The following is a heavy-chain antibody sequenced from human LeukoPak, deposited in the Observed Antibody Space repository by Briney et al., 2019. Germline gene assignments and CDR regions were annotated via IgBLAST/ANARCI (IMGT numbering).Heavy chain of an antibody. D-gene: IGHD6-19*01. J-gene: IGHJ4*02. V-gene: IGHV1-69*01. CDR2: IIPIFGTA. CDR3: ARDLRYSSGWTFFDY. Sequence: ASVKVSCKASGGTFSSYAISWVRQAPGQGLEWMGGIIPIFGTANYAQKFQGRVTITADESTSTAYMELSSLRSEDTDVYYCARDLRYSSGWTFFDYWGQGTLVTVSS. CDR1: GGTFSSYA.